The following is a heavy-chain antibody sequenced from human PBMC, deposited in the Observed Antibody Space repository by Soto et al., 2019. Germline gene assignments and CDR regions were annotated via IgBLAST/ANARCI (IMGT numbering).Heavy chain of an antibody. V-gene: IGHV3-30-3*01. CDR3: ARDKNFYDNSGYYS. D-gene: IGHD3-22*01. CDR2: ISYDGSNK. J-gene: IGHJ4*02. Sequence: VQLVESGGGVVQPGRSLRLSCAASGFTFSSYAMHWVRQAPGKGLEWVAVISYDGSNKYYADSVKGRFTISRDNFKNPLYLENKRLRAEDTAVYLLARDKNFYDNSGYYSWGQGTLVTVSS. CDR1: GFTFSSYA.